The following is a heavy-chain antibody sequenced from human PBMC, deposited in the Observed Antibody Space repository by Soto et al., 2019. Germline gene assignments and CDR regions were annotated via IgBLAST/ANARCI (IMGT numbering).Heavy chain of an antibody. CDR1: GFTFSNYW. J-gene: IGHJ4*02. CDR3: ARLITPRVLDS. V-gene: IGHV3-7*05. Sequence: EVQLVESGGGLVQPGGSLRLSCAASGFTFSNYWMSWVRQAPGKGLEWVANMKQDGSEKDYVGSVKGRFTISRDNAKNSLYLQLYSLTTEDTAMYYCARLITPRVLDSWGQGTLVTVSS. CDR2: MKQDGSEK. D-gene: IGHD1-20*01.